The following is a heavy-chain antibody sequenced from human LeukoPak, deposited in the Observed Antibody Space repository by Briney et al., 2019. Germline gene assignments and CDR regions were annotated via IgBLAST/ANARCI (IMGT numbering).Heavy chain of an antibody. CDR1: GGSFSGYY. V-gene: IGHV4-34*01. CDR3: AARVVPAAPHYFDY. CDR2: INHSGST. Sequence: SETLSLTCAVYGGSFSGYYWSWIRQPPGKGLEWIGEINHSGSTNYNPSLKSRVTISVDTSKNQFSLKLSSVTAADTAVYYCAARVVPAAPHYFDYWGQGTLATVSS. D-gene: IGHD2-2*01. J-gene: IGHJ4*02.